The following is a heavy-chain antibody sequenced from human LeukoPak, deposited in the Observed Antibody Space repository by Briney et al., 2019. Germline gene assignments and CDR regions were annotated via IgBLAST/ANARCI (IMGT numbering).Heavy chain of an antibody. D-gene: IGHD5-12*01. CDR3: ARAFGYSGYDSDY. V-gene: IGHV3-21*01. CDR1: XXSSYS. CDR2: ISSSSSYI. Sequence: XXSSYSMNWVRQAPGKGLEWVSSISSSSSYIYYADSVKGRFTISRDNAKNSLYLQMNSLRAEDTAVYYCARAFGYSGYDSDYWGQGTLVTVSS. J-gene: IGHJ4*02.